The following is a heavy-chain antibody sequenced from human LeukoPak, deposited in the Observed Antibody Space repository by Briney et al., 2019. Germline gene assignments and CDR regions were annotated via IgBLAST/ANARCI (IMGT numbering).Heavy chain of an antibody. Sequence: SETLSLTCTVSGGSISSSSYYWGWIRQPPGKGLEWIGSIYYSGSTYYNPSLKSRVTISVDTSKNQFSLKLSSVTAADTAVYHCARRGITDHYYDSSGYAPLTNWFDPWGQGTLVTVSS. CDR1: GGSISSSSYY. V-gene: IGHV4-39*01. J-gene: IGHJ5*02. D-gene: IGHD3-22*01. CDR2: IYYSGST. CDR3: ARRGITDHYYDSSGYAPLTNWFDP.